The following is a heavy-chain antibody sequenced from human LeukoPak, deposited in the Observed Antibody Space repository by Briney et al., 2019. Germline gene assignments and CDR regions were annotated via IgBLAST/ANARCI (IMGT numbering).Heavy chain of an antibody. CDR2: IYYSGST. D-gene: IGHD4-23*01. J-gene: IGHJ4*02. V-gene: IGHV4-30-4*01. CDR1: GGYINSDDYY. Sequence: PSQTLSLTCSVSGGYINSDDYYWNWIRQPPGKGLEWIGYIYYSGSTYYNPSLKSRVTISVDTYKNQFSLKLSSVTAADTAVYYCARHGGDYGGDSGTYYFDFWGQGTLVTVSS. CDR3: ARHGGDYGGDSGTYYFDF.